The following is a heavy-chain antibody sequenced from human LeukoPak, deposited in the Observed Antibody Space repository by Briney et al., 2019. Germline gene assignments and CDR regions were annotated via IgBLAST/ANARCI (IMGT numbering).Heavy chain of an antibody. V-gene: IGHV2-70*11. D-gene: IGHD5-18*01. CDR1: GFSLTTSGMC. J-gene: IGHJ4*02. CDR3: ARMITLSNGRYSSKTLDY. Sequence: ESGPALVKPTQTLTLTCTFSGFSLTTSGMCVSWIRQPPGKALEWLARIDWDDDKYYSTSLKTRLTISKDTSQNQVVLTMTNMDPVDTATYYCARMITLSNGRYSSKTLDYWGQGTLVTVSS. CDR2: IDWDDDK.